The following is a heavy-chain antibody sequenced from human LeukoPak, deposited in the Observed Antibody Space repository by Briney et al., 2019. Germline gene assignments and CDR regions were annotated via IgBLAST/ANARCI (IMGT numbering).Heavy chain of an antibody. J-gene: IGHJ4*02. Sequence: PGGSLRLSCAASGFTFDDYAMHWVRQAPGKGLEWVSGISWNSGSIGYADSVKGRFIISRDNAKNSLYLQMNSLRAEDTALYYCAKDKANSYFDYWGQGTLVTVSS. CDR3: AKDKANSYFDY. CDR1: GFTFDDYA. V-gene: IGHV3-9*01. CDR2: ISWNSGSI.